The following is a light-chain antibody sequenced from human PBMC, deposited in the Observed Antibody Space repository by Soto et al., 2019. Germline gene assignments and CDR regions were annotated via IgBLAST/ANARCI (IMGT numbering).Light chain of an antibody. Sequence: MEVTKTRSEVPVFPGERASLSCRAGQNIHTNLAWYQQKPGQAPRLLFYGASTGATGLPARFSGSGSGTEFTLTFNSLQAEDCAVYYLQQYYNWPRTFGQGTKVDIK. CDR3: QQYYNWPRT. CDR2: GAS. J-gene: IGKJ1*01. CDR1: QNIHTN. V-gene: IGKV3-15*01.